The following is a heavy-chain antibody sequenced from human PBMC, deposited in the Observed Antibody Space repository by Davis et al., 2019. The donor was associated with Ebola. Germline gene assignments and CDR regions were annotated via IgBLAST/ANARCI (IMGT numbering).Heavy chain of an antibody. Sequence: GESLKISCAASGFTFSSYAMSWVRQAPGKGLEWVAVISYDGSNKYYADSVKGRFTISRDNAKNSLYLQMNSLRAEDTAVYYCAKASLWGIAARPLPDYWGQGTLVTVSS. V-gene: IGHV3-30-3*01. J-gene: IGHJ4*02. D-gene: IGHD6-6*01. CDR2: ISYDGSNK. CDR3: AKASLWGIAARPLPDY. CDR1: GFTFSSYA.